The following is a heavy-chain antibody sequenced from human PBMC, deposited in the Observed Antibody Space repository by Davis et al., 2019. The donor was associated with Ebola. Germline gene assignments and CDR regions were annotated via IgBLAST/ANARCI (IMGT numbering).Heavy chain of an antibody. CDR3: ARGSSGDGYNSDY. Sequence: ASVKVSCKASGGTFSSYAISWVRQAPGQGLEWMGIINPSGGSTSYAQKFQGRVTMTRDTSTSTVYMELSSLRSEDTAVYYCARGSSGDGYNSDYWGQGTLVTVSS. V-gene: IGHV1-46*01. D-gene: IGHD5-24*01. J-gene: IGHJ4*02. CDR1: GGTFSSYA. CDR2: INPSGGST.